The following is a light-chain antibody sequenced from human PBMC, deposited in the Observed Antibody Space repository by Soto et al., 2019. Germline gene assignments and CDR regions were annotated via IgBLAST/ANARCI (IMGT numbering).Light chain of an antibody. CDR1: QSVTSY. CDR2: DVS. V-gene: IGKV3-11*01. CDR3: QQRSDWPLT. Sequence: EIVLTQSPATLSLSPWESAPLSCRASQSVTSYLAWYQQKPGQAPRLLIYDVSNRASGIPARFSGSGSETDLTITISSLEPEDFEVYYCQQRSDWPLTFGQGTRLEI. J-gene: IGKJ5*01.